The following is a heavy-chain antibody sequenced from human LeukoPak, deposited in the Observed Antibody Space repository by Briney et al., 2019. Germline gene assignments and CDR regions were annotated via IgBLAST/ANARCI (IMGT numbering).Heavy chain of an antibody. D-gene: IGHD1-26*01. V-gene: IGHV3-11*04. Sequence: GGSLRLSXAASGFTFSDYYMSWIGQAPGKGLEWVSYISSSGSTIYYADSVKGRFTISRDNAKNPLYLQMNSLRAEDTAVYYSARGGSFFQFDHWGQGTLVTVSS. J-gene: IGHJ4*02. CDR2: ISSSGSTI. CDR3: ARGGSFFQFDH. CDR1: GFTFSDYY.